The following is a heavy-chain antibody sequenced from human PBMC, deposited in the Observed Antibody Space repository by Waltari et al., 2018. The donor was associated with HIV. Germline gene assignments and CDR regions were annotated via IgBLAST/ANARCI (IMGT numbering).Heavy chain of an antibody. D-gene: IGHD2-2*01. J-gene: IGHJ4*02. V-gene: IGHV4-59*01. CDR3: ARTLYCSSTSCDPYYFDY. Sequence: QVQLQESGPGLVKPSETLSLTCTVSGGSISSYYWSWIRQPPGKGLEWNGYIYYSGSTNYNPSLKSRVTISVDTSKNQFSLKLSSVTAADTAVYYCARTLYCSSTSCDPYYFDYWGQGTLVTVSS. CDR1: GGSISSYY. CDR2: IYYSGST.